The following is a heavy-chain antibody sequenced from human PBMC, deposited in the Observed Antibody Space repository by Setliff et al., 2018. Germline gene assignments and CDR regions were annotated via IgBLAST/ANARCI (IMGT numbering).Heavy chain of an antibody. CDR1: GYTFTTYY. Sequence: GASVKVSCKASGYTFTTYYMHWVRQAPGQGLEWMGIINPSGGYANYAQKFQGRVTITRDTSASTVYMELSSLRYEDTAVYYCVREGVDSRSSTDYRYYMDVWGKGTTVTVSS. CDR2: INPSGGYA. V-gene: IGHV1-46*01. CDR3: VREGVDSRSSTDYRYYMDV. J-gene: IGHJ6*03. D-gene: IGHD3-22*01.